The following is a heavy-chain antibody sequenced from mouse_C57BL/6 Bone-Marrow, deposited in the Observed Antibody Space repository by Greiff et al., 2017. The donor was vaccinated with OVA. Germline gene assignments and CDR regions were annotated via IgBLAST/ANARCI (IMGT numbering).Heavy chain of an antibody. CDR3: TTDEKFLL. V-gene: IGHV14-4*01. D-gene: IGHD6-1*01. Sequence: EVQLQESGAELVRPGASVKLSCTASGFNIKDDYMHWVKQRPEQGLEWIGWIDPENGDTEYASKFQGKATITADTSSNTAYLQLSSLTSEDTAVYYCTTDEKFLLGGQGTLVTVSA. J-gene: IGHJ3*01. CDR1: GFNIKDDY. CDR2: IDPENGDT.